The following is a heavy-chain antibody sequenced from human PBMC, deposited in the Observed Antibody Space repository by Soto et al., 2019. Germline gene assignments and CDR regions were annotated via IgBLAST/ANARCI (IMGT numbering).Heavy chain of an antibody. J-gene: IGHJ4*02. CDR3: ARQGPHGASWVRYFDS. CDR1: GGSISSSSYY. Sequence: QLQLQESGPGLVKPSETLSLTCTVSGGSISSSSYYWGWIRQPPGKGLEWIGSIYYSGSTYYIPSLKSRVTIPVDTSKNQFSLKLSSVTAADTAVYYCARQGPHGASWVRYFDSWGQGTLVTVSS. CDR2: IYYSGST. V-gene: IGHV4-39*01. D-gene: IGHD2-15*01.